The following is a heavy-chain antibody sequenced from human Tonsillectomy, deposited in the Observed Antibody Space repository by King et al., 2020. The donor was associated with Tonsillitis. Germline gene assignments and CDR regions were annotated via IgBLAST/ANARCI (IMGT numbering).Heavy chain of an antibody. CDR3: AKDGHKYSSSWSWYFDL. D-gene: IGHD6-13*01. CDR1: RFRFSTYA. J-gene: IGHJ2*01. Sequence: VQLVESGGGLVQPGGSLRLSCATSRFRFSTYAMTWVRQAPGKGLEWVSTVSANDGSTYYADSVKGRFTISRDFSKNTLHLQMNSLRAEDTAVYYCAKDGHKYSSSWSWYFDLWGRGTLVTVSS. V-gene: IGHV3-23*04. CDR2: VSANDGST.